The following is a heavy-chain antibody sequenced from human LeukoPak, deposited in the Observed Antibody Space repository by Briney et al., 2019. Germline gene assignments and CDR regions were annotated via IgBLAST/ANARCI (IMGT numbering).Heavy chain of an antibody. J-gene: IGHJ4*02. CDR2: IYYSGST. Sequence: SETLSLTCSVSGGSIGTYHWSWIRQPPGKGLEWIGYIYYSGSTNYNPSLKSRVTISLDTSKNRFSLKLSSVTAADTAVYYCARGPAHIAGGGVTEYYFDYWGPGTLVTISS. V-gene: IGHV4-59*01. D-gene: IGHD2-8*02. CDR1: GGSIGTYH. CDR3: ARGPAHIAGGGVTEYYFDY.